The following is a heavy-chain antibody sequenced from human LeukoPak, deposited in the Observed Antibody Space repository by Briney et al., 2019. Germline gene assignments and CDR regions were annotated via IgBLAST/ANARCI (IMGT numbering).Heavy chain of an antibody. CDR2: ISAYNGNT. V-gene: IGHV1-18*01. Sequence: ASVKVSCKASGYTFTSYGISWVRQAPGQGLEWMGWISAYNGNTNYAQKLQGRVTMTTDTSTSTAYMELRSLRSDDTAVYYCAREGPYRSLRFLEWLFHLDAFDIWGQGTMVTVSS. D-gene: IGHD3-3*01. J-gene: IGHJ3*02. CDR3: AREGPYRSLRFLEWLFHLDAFDI. CDR1: GYTFTSYG.